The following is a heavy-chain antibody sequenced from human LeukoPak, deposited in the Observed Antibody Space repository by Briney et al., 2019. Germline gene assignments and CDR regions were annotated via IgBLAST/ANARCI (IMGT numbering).Heavy chain of an antibody. J-gene: IGHJ5*02. CDR1: GYSISSGHY. Sequence: RPSGTLSLTCTVSGYSISSGHYWGWIRQPPGKGLEWSGSMYHSGSTYYNPPLKSRVTISEDTSKNQFSRKVSSLTAAHTAVYYCARGDYYDSNTVWFDPWGQGTLVTVSS. CDR2: MYHSGST. D-gene: IGHD3-22*01. V-gene: IGHV4-38-2*02. CDR3: ARGDYYDSNTVWFDP.